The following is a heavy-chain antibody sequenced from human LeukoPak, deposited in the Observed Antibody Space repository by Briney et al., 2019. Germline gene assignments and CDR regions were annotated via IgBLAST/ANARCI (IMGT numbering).Heavy chain of an antibody. V-gene: IGHV3-30*02. D-gene: IGHD5-12*01. Sequence: GGSLRLSCAASGFTFGSYGMHWVRQAPGKGLEWVAFIRYDGSNKYYADSVKGRFTISRDNSKNTLYLQMNSLRAEDTAVYYCAKDSGYDSSSDYWGQGTLVTVSS. J-gene: IGHJ4*02. CDR3: AKDSGYDSSSDY. CDR2: IRYDGSNK. CDR1: GFTFGSYG.